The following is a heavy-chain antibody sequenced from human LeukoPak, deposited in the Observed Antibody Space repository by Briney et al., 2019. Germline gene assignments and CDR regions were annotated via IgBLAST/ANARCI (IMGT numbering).Heavy chain of an antibody. CDR1: GYTFTGYY. D-gene: IGHD3-10*01. CDR3: ARGGITMVQGVIIRNWFDL. Sequence: ASVKVSCKASGYTFTGYYMHWVRQAPGQGLEWMGWINPNSGGTNYAQKFQGRVTMTRDTSISTAYMELSRLRSDDTAVYYCARGGITMVQGVIIRNWFDLWGQGTLVTVSS. V-gene: IGHV1-2*02. J-gene: IGHJ5*02. CDR2: INPNSGGT.